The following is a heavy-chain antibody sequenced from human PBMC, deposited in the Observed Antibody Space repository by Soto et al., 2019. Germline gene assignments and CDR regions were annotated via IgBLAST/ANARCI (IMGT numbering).Heavy chain of an antibody. CDR3: AKEYYGSGSYPKTFDP. CDR1: GFSLSTSGVG. J-gene: IGHJ5*02. V-gene: IGHV2-5*02. D-gene: IGHD3-10*01. CDR2: IYWDDDT. Sequence: QITLKESGPTLVKPTQTLTLTCTFSGFSLSTSGVGVGWIRQPPGKALEWLALIYWDDDTRYSPSLKSRLTITKDTSKNQVVLTMTNKDPVDTATYYCAKEYYGSGSYPKTFDPWGQGTLVTVSS.